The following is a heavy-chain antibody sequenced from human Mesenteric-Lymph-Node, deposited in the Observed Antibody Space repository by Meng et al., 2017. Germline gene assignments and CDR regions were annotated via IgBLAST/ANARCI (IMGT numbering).Heavy chain of an antibody. V-gene: IGHV4-4*02. D-gene: IGHD5-24*01. CDR1: GGSISSSYW. J-gene: IGHJ4*02. Sequence: QVQLQQWGEGLLKPSGTLPLTCVVSGGSISSSYWWTWVRQSPGKGLEWIGEMYHSGTTNYNPSLKSRVTISMGKSNNQLSLKLNSVTAADTAVYYCATQESRDGHNPYWGQGTLVTVSS. CDR3: ATQESRDGHNPY. CDR2: MYHSGTT.